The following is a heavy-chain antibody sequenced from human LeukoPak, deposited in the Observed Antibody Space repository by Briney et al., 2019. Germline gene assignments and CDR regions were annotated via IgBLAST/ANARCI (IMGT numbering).Heavy chain of an antibody. CDR2: IIPIFGTT. J-gene: IGHJ4*02. Sequence: GASVKVSCKASGGTFNSYAISLVRQAPGQGLEWMGRIIPIFGTTNYAQKFQGRVTIITDESTSTAYMELSGLRSEDTVVYYCASLLDYGDASAFDYWGQGTLVTVSS. CDR1: GGTFNSYA. CDR3: ASLLDYGDASAFDY. V-gene: IGHV1-69*05. D-gene: IGHD4-17*01.